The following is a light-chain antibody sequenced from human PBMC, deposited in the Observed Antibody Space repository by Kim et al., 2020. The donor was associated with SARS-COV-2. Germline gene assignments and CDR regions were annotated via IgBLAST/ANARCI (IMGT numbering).Light chain of an antibody. CDR3: SSYTSTNTLV. V-gene: IGLV2-14*04. J-gene: IGLJ2*01. Sequence: GQALTLSCPGGGRDVVGYTLVSWHQQYPGKAPKIMIYDVTKRPSGVSNRFSGSKSGNTASLTISGLQAEDEADYYCSSYTSTNTLVFGGGTQLTVL. CDR2: DVT. CDR1: GRDVVGYTL.